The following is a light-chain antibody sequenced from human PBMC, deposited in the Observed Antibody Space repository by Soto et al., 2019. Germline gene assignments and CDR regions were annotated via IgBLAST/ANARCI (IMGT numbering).Light chain of an antibody. CDR1: SSDVGRYKL. CDR2: DVS. J-gene: IGLJ2*01. CDR3: SSCTTSSTLI. V-gene: IGLV2-14*03. Sequence: QSALTQPASVSGSPGQSITISCTGTSSDVGRYKLVSWYQQHPGKAPKLMIYDVSNRPSGVSNRFSGSKSGNTASLTISGLQAEDEADYYCSSCTTSSTLIFGGGTKLTVL.